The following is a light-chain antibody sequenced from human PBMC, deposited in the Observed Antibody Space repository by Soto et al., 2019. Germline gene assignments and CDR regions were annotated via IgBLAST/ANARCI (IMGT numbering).Light chain of an antibody. CDR1: NSNIGSNS. CDR2: RNN. J-gene: IGLJ3*02. V-gene: IGLV1-47*01. Sequence: QSVLTQPPSLSGTPGQRVTISCSGGNSNIGSNSVYWYQLLPGTAPKLLIYRNNQRPSGVPDRFSGYKSGTSASLAISGLRSEDEADYFCAAWDDSLVAFGGGTKLTVL. CDR3: AAWDDSLVA.